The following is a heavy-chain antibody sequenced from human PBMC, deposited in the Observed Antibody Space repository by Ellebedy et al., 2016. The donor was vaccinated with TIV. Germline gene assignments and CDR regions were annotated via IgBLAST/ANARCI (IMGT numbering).Heavy chain of an antibody. CDR1: GYSISSGYY. V-gene: IGHV4-38-2*02. Sequence: SETLSLTCTVSGYSISSGYYWGWIRQPPGKGLAWSGSIFHSGSTYYNPSLKSRVTISVDTSKNQFSLKLRSVTAADTAVYYCARDRTGTSFDYWGQGTLVTVSS. D-gene: IGHD1-7*01. CDR3: ARDRTGTSFDY. J-gene: IGHJ4*02. CDR2: IFHSGST.